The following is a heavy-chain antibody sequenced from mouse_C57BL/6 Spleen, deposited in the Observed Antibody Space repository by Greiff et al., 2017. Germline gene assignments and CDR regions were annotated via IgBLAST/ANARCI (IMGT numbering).Heavy chain of an antibody. CDR2: IYPRIGNT. Sequence: QVQLQQSGAELARPGASVKLSCKASGYTFTSYGISWVKQRTGQGLEWIGEIYPRIGNTYYNEKFKGKATVTADKSSSTAYMELRSLTSEDSAVYFCARQWDYGSIFDDWGKGTTLTVSS. CDR3: ARQWDYGSIFDD. D-gene: IGHD1-1*01. J-gene: IGHJ2*01. V-gene: IGHV1-81*01. CDR1: GYTFTSYG.